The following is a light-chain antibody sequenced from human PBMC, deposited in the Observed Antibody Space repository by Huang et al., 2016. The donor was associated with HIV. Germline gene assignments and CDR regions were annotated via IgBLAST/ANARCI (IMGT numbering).Light chain of an antibody. J-gene: IGKJ1*01. V-gene: IGKV4-1*01. CDR3: QQYYSTPA. CDR2: WAS. Sequence: DIVMTQSPDSLPVSLGERATINGKSSQSVLDSSNKTQYLAWYQQKPGQPPKLLLYWASVRESGVPDRFRGSGSGTEFTLTINNLQAEDVAVYYCQQYYSTPAFGQGTNVDI. CDR1: QSVLDSSNKTQY.